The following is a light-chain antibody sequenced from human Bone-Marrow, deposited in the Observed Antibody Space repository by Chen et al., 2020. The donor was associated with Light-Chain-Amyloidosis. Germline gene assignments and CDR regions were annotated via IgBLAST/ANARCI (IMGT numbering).Light chain of an antibody. Sequence: SYELTQPPSVSVSPGQTARFTCSGDDLPTKYAYWYQQTPGQAPVLVIHRDTKGPSGISERFSGSSEGTTATLTISGVQAEDEADYHCQSADSSGTYEVIFGGGTKLTVL. V-gene: IGLV3-25*02. J-gene: IGLJ2*01. CDR2: RDT. CDR1: DLPTKY. CDR3: QSADSSGTYEVI.